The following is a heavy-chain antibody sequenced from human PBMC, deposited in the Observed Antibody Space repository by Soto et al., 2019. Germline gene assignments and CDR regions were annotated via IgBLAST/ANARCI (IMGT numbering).Heavy chain of an antibody. D-gene: IGHD3-3*01. Sequence: QVQLVESGGGVVQPGRSLRLSCAPSGFTFSSYGMHWVRQAPGKGLEWVAVISYDGSNKYYADSVKGRFTISRDNSKNTLYLQMNSLRAEDTAVYYCAKDLGWGSGYYSWNDYWGQGTLVTVSS. CDR3: AKDLGWGSGYYSWNDY. V-gene: IGHV3-30*18. J-gene: IGHJ4*02. CDR1: GFTFSSYG. CDR2: ISYDGSNK.